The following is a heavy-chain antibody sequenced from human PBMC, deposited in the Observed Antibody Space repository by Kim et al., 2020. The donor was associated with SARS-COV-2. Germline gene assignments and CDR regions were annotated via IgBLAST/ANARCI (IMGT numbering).Heavy chain of an antibody. Sequence: SETLSLTCAVYGGSFSGYYWSWIRQPPGKGLEWIGEINHSGSTNYNPSLKSRVTISVDTSKNQFSLKLSSVTAADTAVYYCARGLSQLVGWGYWGQGTLVTVSS. CDR2: INHSGST. D-gene: IGHD6-6*01. CDR3: ARGLSQLVGWGY. CDR1: GGSFSGYY. V-gene: IGHV4-34*01. J-gene: IGHJ4*02.